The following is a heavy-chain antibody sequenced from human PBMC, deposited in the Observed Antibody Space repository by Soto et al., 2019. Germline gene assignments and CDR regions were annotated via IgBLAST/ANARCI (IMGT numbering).Heavy chain of an antibody. J-gene: IGHJ4*02. D-gene: IGHD3-3*01. V-gene: IGHV3-23*01. CDR1: GFTFSSYA. CDR3: AKARAQYYDFWSGYPVDY. Sequence: GGSLRLSCAASGFTFSSYAMNWVRQAPGKGLEWVSVISGSDGSTYYADSVKGRFTISRDNSKNTLNLQMNSLRAEDTAVYYCAKARAQYYDFWSGYPVDYWGQGTLVTVSS. CDR2: ISGSDGST.